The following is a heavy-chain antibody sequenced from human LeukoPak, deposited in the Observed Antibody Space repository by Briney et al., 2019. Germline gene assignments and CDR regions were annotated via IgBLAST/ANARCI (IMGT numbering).Heavy chain of an antibody. CDR1: GGSIITNDYW. CDR3: ARDLASCAGDCYSDGFDY. CDR2: IYHGGST. D-gene: IGHD2-21*02. Sequence: SETLSLACVVSGGSIITNDYWWGWIRQSAGKGLEWIGSIYHGGSTYYNPSLRSRVIVSVDTSKNHFSLKMSSVTAADTAVYYCARDLASCAGDCYSDGFDYWGQGALVTVSS. V-gene: IGHV4-39*07. J-gene: IGHJ4*02.